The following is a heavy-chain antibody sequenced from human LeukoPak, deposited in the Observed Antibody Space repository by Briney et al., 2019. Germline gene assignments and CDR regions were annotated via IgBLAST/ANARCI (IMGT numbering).Heavy chain of an antibody. CDR1: GFSLSSYG. V-gene: IGHV3-33*01. Sequence: GGSLRLSCAASGFSLSSYGMHWVRQAPGKGLEWVAVIWYDGSDKYYADSVKGRFSISRDNSKNMMYLQMNSLRAEDTAVYYCARGRGYGGFGELSPWGQGTLVTVSS. CDR3: ARGRGYGGFGELSP. J-gene: IGHJ5*02. CDR2: IWYDGSDK. D-gene: IGHD3-10*01.